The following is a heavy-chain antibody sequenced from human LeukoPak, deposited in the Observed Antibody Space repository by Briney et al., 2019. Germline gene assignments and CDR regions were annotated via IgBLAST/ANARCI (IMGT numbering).Heavy chain of an antibody. J-gene: IGHJ3*02. Sequence: GESLKISCKGSGYSFTSYWIGWVRQMPGKGLEWMGITYPGDSDTRYSPSFQGQVTISADKSISTAYLQWSSLKASDTAMYYCATVYGSGSYYNHPGAFDIWGQGTMVTVSS. D-gene: IGHD3-10*01. CDR2: TYPGDSDT. CDR1: GYSFTSYW. CDR3: ATVYGSGSYYNHPGAFDI. V-gene: IGHV5-51*01.